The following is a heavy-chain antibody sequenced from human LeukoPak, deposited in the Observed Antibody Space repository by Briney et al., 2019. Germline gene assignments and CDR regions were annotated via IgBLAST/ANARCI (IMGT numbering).Heavy chain of an antibody. CDR2: ISGSGGST. V-gene: IGHV3-23*01. D-gene: IGHD3-3*01. CDR3: AKLPHYDFWSGYSQYYFDY. CDR1: GFTFSSHA. Sequence: GGSLRLSCAASGFTFSSHAMSWVRQAPGKGLEWVSAISGSGGSTYHGDSVKGRFTISRDNSRHTLYLQMNSLRAEDTAAYYCAKLPHYDFWSGYSQYYFDYWGQGSLVTVSS. J-gene: IGHJ4*02.